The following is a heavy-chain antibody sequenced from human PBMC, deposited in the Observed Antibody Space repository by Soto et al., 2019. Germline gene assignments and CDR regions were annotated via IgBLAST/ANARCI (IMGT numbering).Heavy chain of an antibody. CDR3: ASGGYPKDIGGSGYSSGWLDY. V-gene: IGHV4-31*02. J-gene: IGHJ4*02. CDR2: IYYSGGT. Sequence: SETLSLTCTVSGASIGSGDYYWSWIRQHPGKGLEWIGEIYYSGGTYYNPSLKSRVTISVDKSKNQFSLKLSSVTAADTAVYYCASGGYPKDIGGSGYSSGWLDYWGQGTLVTVSS. CDR1: GASIGSGDYY. D-gene: IGHD6-19*01.